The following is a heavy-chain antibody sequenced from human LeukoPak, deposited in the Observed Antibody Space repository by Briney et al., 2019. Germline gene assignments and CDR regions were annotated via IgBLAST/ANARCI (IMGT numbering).Heavy chain of an antibody. CDR2: IYYSGST. V-gene: IGHV4-39*07. CDR3: ARAQKYYYDSSGSYFDY. J-gene: IGHJ4*02. Sequence: SETLSLTCTVSGGSISSSSYYWGWIRQPPGKGLEWIGSIYYSGSTYYNPSLKSRVTISVDTSKNQFSLKLSSVTAADTAVYYCARAQKYYYDSSGSYFDYWGQGTLVTVSS. CDR1: GGSISSSSYY. D-gene: IGHD3-22*01.